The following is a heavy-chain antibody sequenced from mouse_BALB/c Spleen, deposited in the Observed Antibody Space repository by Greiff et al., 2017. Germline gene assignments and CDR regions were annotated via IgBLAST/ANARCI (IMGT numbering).Heavy chain of an antibody. V-gene: IGHV8-11*01. CDR2: IGWNDDK. J-gene: IGHJ4*01. CDR1: GFSLSTSGMS. CDR3: ARMGRGGGPEALDY. D-gene: IGHD1-1*02. Sequence: QVTLIVSGPGILQPSQSLSLSCSSSGFSLSTSGMSVGCIRRPSGQGLGWLAHIGWNDDKYYNTALKSRLTTSKDTSNNQVFLKIASVVTADTATYDCARMGRGGGPEALDYWGQGTSVTVSA.